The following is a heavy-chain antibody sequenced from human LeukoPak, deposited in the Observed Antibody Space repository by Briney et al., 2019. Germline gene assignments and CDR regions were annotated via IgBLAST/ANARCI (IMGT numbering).Heavy chain of an antibody. D-gene: IGHD4-17*01. J-gene: IGHJ2*01. CDR2: IYTSGST. Sequence: PSETLSLTCTVSGGSISSYYWSWIRQPPGKGLEWIGYIYTSGSTNYNPSLKSRVTISVDTSKNQFSLKLSSVTAADTAVYYCARHRPYGDSPRAWYFDLWGRGTLVTVSS. V-gene: IGHV4-4*09. CDR3: ARHRPYGDSPRAWYFDL. CDR1: GGSISSYY.